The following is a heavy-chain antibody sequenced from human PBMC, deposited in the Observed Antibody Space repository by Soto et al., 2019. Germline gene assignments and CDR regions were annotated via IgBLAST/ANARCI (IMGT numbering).Heavy chain of an antibody. V-gene: IGHV2-5*01. D-gene: IGHD3-10*01. CDR2: IYWNEDK. CDR1: GFSLSTSGVG. Sequence: QITLKESGPTLVNPTQTLTLTCTFSGFSLSTSGVGVGWIRQPPGKALEWLAVIYWNEDKHFSPSLKSRLTIVKDNSKNQVVLTLTNVDPVNTATYYCAHRCYWFGGEDWFDPWGPGTLVTVSS. J-gene: IGHJ5*02. CDR3: AHRCYWFGGEDWFDP.